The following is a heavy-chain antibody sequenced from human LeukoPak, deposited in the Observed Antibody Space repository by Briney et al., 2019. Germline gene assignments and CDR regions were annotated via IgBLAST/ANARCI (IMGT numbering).Heavy chain of an antibody. D-gene: IGHD3-16*01. J-gene: IGHJ4*02. CDR1: GFTLNKAW. Sequence: GASLTLSCPATGFTLNKAWMSWVRQPQGKGLEWIGRIKSITDGGTTVYAAPVKDRFTISRDDSKNTLYLQMNSLKTEDTAVYYCTTAPAAYTFDSWGQGTLVTVSS. CDR3: TTAPAAYTFDS. V-gene: IGHV3-15*01. CDR2: IKSITDGGTT.